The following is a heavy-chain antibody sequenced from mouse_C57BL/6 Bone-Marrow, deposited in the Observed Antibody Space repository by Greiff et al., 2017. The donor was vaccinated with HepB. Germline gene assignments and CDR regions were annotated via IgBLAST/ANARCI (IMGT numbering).Heavy chain of an antibody. V-gene: IGHV5-6*02. CDR3: ARRKGLWYFDV. CDR2: ISSGGSYT. Sequence: EVKLMESGGDLVKPGGSLKLSCAASGFTFSSYGMSWVRQTPDKRLEWVATISSGGSYTYYPDSVKGRFTISRDNAKNTLYLQMSSLKSEDTAMYYCARRKGLWYFDVWGTGTTVTVSS. CDR1: GFTFSSYG. D-gene: IGHD3-1*01. J-gene: IGHJ1*03.